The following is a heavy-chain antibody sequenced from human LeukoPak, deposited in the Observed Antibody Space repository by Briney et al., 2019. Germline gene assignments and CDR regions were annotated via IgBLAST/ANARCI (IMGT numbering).Heavy chain of an antibody. V-gene: IGHV3-23*01. D-gene: IGHD5-18*01. J-gene: IGHJ1*01. Sequence: GTLRLSCAASGFTFSSYGMSWVRQAPGKGLEWVSSISNSGGSTYHADSVKGRFTISRDNSKNTLYLQMNSLRAEDTAVYYCAKVDTLDRYFQHWGQGTLVTVSS. CDR1: GFTFSSYG. CDR3: AKVDTLDRYFQH. CDR2: ISNSGGST.